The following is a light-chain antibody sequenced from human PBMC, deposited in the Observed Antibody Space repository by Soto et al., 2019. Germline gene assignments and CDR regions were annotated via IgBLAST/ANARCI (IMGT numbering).Light chain of an antibody. J-gene: IGKJ1*01. CDR2: GAS. V-gene: IGKV3-15*01. CDR3: QQYNNRPRT. Sequence: EIVMTQSPVTLSVSPGERATLSCRASQSVSSDLAWYHQKPGQAPRLLIYGASTRATGIPARFSGSGSGTEFTLTINSLQSEDFAVYYCQQYNNRPRTFGQGTKVDIK. CDR1: QSVSSD.